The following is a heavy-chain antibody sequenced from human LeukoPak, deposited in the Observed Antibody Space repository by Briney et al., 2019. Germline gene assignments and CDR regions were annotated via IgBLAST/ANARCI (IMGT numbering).Heavy chain of an antibody. CDR1: GYSFTSYW. V-gene: IGHV5-51*01. CDR2: IYPGDSDT. Sequence: GESLKISCKGSGYSFTSYWIGWVRQMPGKGLEWMGIIYPGDSDTRYSPSFQGQVIISADKSISTAYLQWSSLKASDTAMYYCARRSVDYGDYVDYWGQGTLVTVSS. J-gene: IGHJ4*02. CDR3: ARRSVDYGDYVDY. D-gene: IGHD4-17*01.